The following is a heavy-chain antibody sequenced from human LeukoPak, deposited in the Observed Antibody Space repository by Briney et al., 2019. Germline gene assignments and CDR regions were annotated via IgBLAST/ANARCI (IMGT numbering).Heavy chain of an antibody. Sequence: GGSLRLSCAASGFTFSSYAMNWVRQAPGKGLEWVSYISSSGSTIYYADSVKGRFTISRDNAKNSLYLQMNSLRAEDTAVYYCARDQARYGSGSYSLNWFDPWGQGTLVTVSS. CDR2: ISSSGSTI. CDR1: GFTFSSYA. CDR3: ARDQARYGSGSYSLNWFDP. V-gene: IGHV3-48*03. J-gene: IGHJ5*02. D-gene: IGHD3-10*01.